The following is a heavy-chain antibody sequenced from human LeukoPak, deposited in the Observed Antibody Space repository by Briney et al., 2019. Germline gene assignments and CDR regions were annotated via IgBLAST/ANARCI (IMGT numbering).Heavy chain of an antibody. CDR2: MNPNSGNT. CDR3: ANSPPMLRYPFDY. CDR1: GYTFTSYD. Sequence: GASVKVSCKASGYTFTSYDINWVRQATGQGLEWMGWMNPNSGNTGYAQKFQGRVTMTRNTSISTAYMELSSLRSEDTAVYYCANSPPMLRYPFDYWGQGTLVTVSS. D-gene: IGHD2-8*01. J-gene: IGHJ4*02. V-gene: IGHV1-8*01.